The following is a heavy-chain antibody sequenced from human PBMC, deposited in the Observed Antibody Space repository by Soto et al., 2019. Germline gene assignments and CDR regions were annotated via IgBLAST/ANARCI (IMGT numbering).Heavy chain of an antibody. CDR2: ITGSGIYT. CDR1: GFFLPTLP. V-gene: IGHV3-21*02. Sequence: VQLVESGGGLARPGGSLRLSVEASGFFLPTLPTTWFAQAPGKGLEWVSSITGSGIYTRYADSVKGRFTISRDNAKASLYLQMNSLGAEDTAVYYCVKEGISNYNEYFDYWGQGTLVTVSS. D-gene: IGHD4-4*01. J-gene: IGHJ4*02. CDR3: VKEGISNYNEYFDY.